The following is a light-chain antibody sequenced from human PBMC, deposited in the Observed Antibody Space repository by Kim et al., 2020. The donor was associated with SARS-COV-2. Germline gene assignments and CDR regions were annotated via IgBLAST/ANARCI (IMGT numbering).Light chain of an antibody. CDR1: QSVSSN. V-gene: IGKV3-15*01. CDR3: QQYDNWPRT. J-gene: IGKJ2*01. CDR2: GAS. Sequence: EIVMTQSPSTLSVSPGERATLSCRASQSVSSNLAWYQQKPGQAPRLLIYGASTRATGFPARFSGSGSGTEFTLTISSLQSEDFAVYYCQQYDNWPRTFGKGTKLEI.